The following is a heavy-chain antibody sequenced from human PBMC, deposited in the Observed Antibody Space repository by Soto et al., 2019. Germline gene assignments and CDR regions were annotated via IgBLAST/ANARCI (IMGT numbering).Heavy chain of an antibody. CDR3: AIGTLRWHSY. D-gene: IGHD4-17*01. Sequence: SETLSLTCGVYGGTFSTYYWSWIRQPPGKGLEWIGEINHSGSTNFNPSLKSRVTISVDTSKNQFSLKLSTVTAADTAVYYCAIGTLRWHSYWGQGTLVTVSS. V-gene: IGHV4-34*01. CDR1: GGTFSTYY. CDR2: INHSGST. J-gene: IGHJ4*02.